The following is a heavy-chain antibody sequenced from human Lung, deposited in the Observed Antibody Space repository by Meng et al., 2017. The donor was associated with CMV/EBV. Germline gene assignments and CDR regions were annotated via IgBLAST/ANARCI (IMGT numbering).Heavy chain of an antibody. J-gene: IGHJ4*02. D-gene: IGHD2-2*01. CDR1: GFTFSSDA. Sequence: GESLKISCAASGFTFSSDAMHWVRQAPGKGLEWVAVISYDGSNKYYADSVKGRFTISRDNSKNTLYLKMNSMRAEDTAVYYCARDIDLVPIVVVPAAMKFDYWGQGTXVTVSS. CDR2: ISYDGSNK. CDR3: ARDIDLVPIVVVPAAMKFDY. V-gene: IGHV3-30*04.